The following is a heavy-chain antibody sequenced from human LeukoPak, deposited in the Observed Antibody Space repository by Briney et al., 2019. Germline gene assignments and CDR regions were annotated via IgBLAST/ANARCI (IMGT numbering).Heavy chain of an antibody. CDR2: IKEDGSEK. Sequence: GGSLRLSCAVSGFTFNSYWMSWVRQAPGKGLEWLANIKEDGSEKYYVDSVKGRFTISRDNAKNSLHLQMNSLRAEDTAVYYRARGSGSFDYWGQGTLVTVSS. V-gene: IGHV3-7*01. J-gene: IGHJ4*02. CDR3: ARGSGSFDY. CDR1: GFTFNSYW. D-gene: IGHD3-10*01.